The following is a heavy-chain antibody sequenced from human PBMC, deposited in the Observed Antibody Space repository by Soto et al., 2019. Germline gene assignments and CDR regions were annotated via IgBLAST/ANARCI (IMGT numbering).Heavy chain of an antibody. Sequence: PSETLSLTCAVSGGSISSSNWWSWVRQPPGKGLEWIGEIYHSGSTNYNPSLKSRVTISVDKSKNQFSLKLSSVTAADTAVYYCASLLAAAEGYYFDYWGQGTLVTVSS. CDR2: IYHSGST. CDR3: ASLLAAAEGYYFDY. CDR1: GGSISSSNW. V-gene: IGHV4-4*02. J-gene: IGHJ4*02. D-gene: IGHD6-13*01.